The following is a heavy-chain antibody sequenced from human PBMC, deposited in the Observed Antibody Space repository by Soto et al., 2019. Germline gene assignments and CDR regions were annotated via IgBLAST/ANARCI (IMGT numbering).Heavy chain of an antibody. Sequence: QVQLVQSGAEVKKPGSSVKVSCKASGGTFSSYAISWVRQAPGQGLEWMGGSIPMFVTANYAQKFQGRLTMSADESTSTAYMELSSLRSEDTAVFYCARSLYSYDSSGYYYPEYFDYWGQGTLVTVSS. CDR2: SIPMFVTA. CDR1: GGTFSSYA. V-gene: IGHV1-69*12. CDR3: ARSLYSYDSSGYYYPEYFDY. J-gene: IGHJ4*02. D-gene: IGHD3-22*01.